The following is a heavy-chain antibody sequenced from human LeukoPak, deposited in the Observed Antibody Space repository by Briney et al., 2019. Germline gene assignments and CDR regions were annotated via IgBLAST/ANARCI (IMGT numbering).Heavy chain of an antibody. CDR1: GFSVSDNY. CDR2: IKQDGSEK. J-gene: IGHJ4*02. Sequence: GGSLRLSCAASGFSVSDNYMTWVRQAPGKGLEWVANIKQDGSEKYYVDSVKGRFTISRDNAQNSLYLQMNSLRAEDTAVYYCAGVPGDESRSVYWGQGTLVTVSS. V-gene: IGHV3-7*04. D-gene: IGHD7-27*01. CDR3: AGVPGDESRSVY.